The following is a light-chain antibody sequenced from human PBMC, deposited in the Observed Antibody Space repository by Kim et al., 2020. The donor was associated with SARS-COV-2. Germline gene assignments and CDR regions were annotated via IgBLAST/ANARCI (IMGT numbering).Light chain of an antibody. CDR2: GAS. J-gene: IGKJ2*01. Sequence: SWSPGERATLSCRASQSVSSSYLAWYQRKPGQVPRLLIYGASSRATGIPDRFSGSGSGTDFTLTIIRLEPEDSAVYYCQQYHTPYTFGQGTKLEI. CDR3: QQYHTPYT. V-gene: IGKV3-20*01. CDR1: QSVSSSY.